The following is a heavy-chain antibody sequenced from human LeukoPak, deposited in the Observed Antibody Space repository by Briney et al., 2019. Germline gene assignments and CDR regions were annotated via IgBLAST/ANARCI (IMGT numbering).Heavy chain of an antibody. Sequence: TSETLSLTCTVSGGSISSYYWNWIRQSPGKGLEWIGYIYYSGNTNYNPSLKSRVTMSVDTSKNQFSLNLSSVTAADTAVYYCARLRGVGSSGWRIDYWGQGTLVTVSS. CDR2: IYYSGNT. V-gene: IGHV4-59*08. D-gene: IGHD6-19*01. CDR3: ARLRGVGSSGWRIDY. CDR1: GGSISSYY. J-gene: IGHJ4*02.